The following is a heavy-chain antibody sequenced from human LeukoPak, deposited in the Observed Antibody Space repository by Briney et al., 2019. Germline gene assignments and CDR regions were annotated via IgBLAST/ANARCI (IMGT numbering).Heavy chain of an antibody. J-gene: IGHJ6*02. Sequence: GGSLRLSCAVSGFTFRTYWMHWVRQVPGEGLVWVSRINEDGSITNYADSVKGRFSISRDNAKNSLYLQMSNLRAEDTAVYFCARGGGLDVWGQGATVTVSS. CDR3: ARGGGLDV. CDR2: INEDGSIT. V-gene: IGHV3-74*01. D-gene: IGHD3-16*01. CDR1: GFTFRTYW.